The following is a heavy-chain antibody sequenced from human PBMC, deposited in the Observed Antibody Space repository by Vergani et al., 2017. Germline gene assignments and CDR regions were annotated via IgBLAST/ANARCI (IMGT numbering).Heavy chain of an antibody. CDR2: RNWNGGST. J-gene: IGHJ4*02. V-gene: IGHV3-20*04. CDR3: ARLHDYGDFFDY. CDR1: GFTFDDYG. Sequence: EVQLVESGGGVVRPGGSLRLSCAASGFTFDDYGMSWVRQAPGKGLEWVSGRNWNGGSTGYADSVKGRFTISRDKAKNSLYLQMNILRAEDTALYYCARLHDYGDFFDYWGQGTLVTVSS. D-gene: IGHD4-17*01.